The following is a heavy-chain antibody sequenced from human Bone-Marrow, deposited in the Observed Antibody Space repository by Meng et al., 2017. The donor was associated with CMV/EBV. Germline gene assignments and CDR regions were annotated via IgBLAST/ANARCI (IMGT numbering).Heavy chain of an antibody. CDR1: GFTFDDYG. D-gene: IGHD1-26*01. J-gene: IGHJ3*01. Sequence: GESLKISCAASGFTFDDYGLNWVRQAPGKGLEWVAGIRWNGGTTGYTDSVKGRFTISRDNAKNSLHLQMNSLRAEDTALYYCARAVGVTIVDALDFWGQGTRVTVSS. CDR2: IRWNGGTT. CDR3: ARAVGVTIVDALDF. V-gene: IGHV3-20*04.